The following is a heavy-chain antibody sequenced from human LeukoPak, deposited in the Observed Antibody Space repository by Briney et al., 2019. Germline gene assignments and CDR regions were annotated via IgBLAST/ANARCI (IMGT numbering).Heavy chain of an antibody. CDR2: IYTSGST. Sequence: SETLSPTCTVSGGSISNYYWSWIRQPAGKGLEWIGRIYTSGSTNYNPSLKSRVTMSVDASKNQFSLRLSSVTAADTAVYYCARDRAYGDHYFDYWGQGTLVTVSS. CDR3: ARDRAYGDHYFDY. V-gene: IGHV4-4*07. J-gene: IGHJ4*02. CDR1: GGSISNYY. D-gene: IGHD4-17*01.